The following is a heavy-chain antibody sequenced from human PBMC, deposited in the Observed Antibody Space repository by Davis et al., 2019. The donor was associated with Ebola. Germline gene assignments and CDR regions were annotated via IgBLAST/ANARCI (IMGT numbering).Heavy chain of an antibody. CDR3: AKDRIDNNSSESFFDY. D-gene: IGHD2-15*01. CDR1: GYLFTGYY. V-gene: IGHV1-2*02. Sequence: ASVMVSCKASGYLFTGYYIQWMRQAPGQGLEWMGWLNPHTGDTKYAQKFQGRVTMTRDTSINTAYMELTRLTSDDTAVYYCAKDRIDNNSSESFFDYWGQGSLVTVSS. CDR2: LNPHTGDT. J-gene: IGHJ4*02.